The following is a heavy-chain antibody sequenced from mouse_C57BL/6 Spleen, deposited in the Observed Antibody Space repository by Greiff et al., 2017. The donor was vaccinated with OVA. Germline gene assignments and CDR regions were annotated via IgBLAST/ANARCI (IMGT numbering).Heavy chain of an antibody. Sequence: EVKLQESGPGLVKPSQSLSLTCSVTGYSITSGYYWNWIRQFPGNKLEWMGYISYDGSNNYNPSLKNRISITRDTSKNQFFLKLNSVTTEDTATYYCARDHYYGSSYAWFAYWGQGTLVTVSA. CDR1: GYSITSGYY. CDR3: ARDHYYGSSYAWFAY. J-gene: IGHJ3*01. CDR2: ISYDGSN. V-gene: IGHV3-6*01. D-gene: IGHD1-1*01.